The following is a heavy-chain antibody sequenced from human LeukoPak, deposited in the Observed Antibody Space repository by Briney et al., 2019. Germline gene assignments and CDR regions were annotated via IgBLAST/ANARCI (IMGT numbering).Heavy chain of an antibody. CDR2: INHSGST. Sequence: SETLSLTCTVSGGSISSYYWSWIRQPPGKGLEWIGEINHSGSTNYNPSLKSRVTISVDTSKNQFSLKLSSVTAADTAVYYCARGFDYYGSGSLYYYYYYGMDVWGQGTTVTVSS. V-gene: IGHV4-34*01. CDR3: ARGFDYYGSGSLYYYYYYGMDV. D-gene: IGHD3-10*01. CDR1: GGSISSYY. J-gene: IGHJ6*02.